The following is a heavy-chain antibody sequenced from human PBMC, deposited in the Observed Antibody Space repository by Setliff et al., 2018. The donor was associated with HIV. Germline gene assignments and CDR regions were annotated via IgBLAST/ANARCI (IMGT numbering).Heavy chain of an antibody. D-gene: IGHD6-19*01. CDR2: IYYSGRT. J-gene: IGHJ4*02. Sequence: PSETLSLTCIVSGVSITDTNYYWGWIRQPPGKGLEWIGYIYYSGRTNYNPSLKSRVTISVDTARNQFSLKLSSVTAADTAVYYCASQPAYSTDWYPPGYFDFWGQGTLVTVSS. V-gene: IGHV4-61*05. CDR1: GVSITDTNYY. CDR3: ASQPAYSTDWYPPGYFDF.